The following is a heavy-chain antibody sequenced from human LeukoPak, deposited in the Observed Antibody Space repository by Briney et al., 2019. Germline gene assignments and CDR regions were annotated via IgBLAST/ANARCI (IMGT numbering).Heavy chain of an antibody. D-gene: IGHD6-25*01. CDR3: TTRRQDGC. CDR1: GFTFSDAW. CDR2: IKSKIDGGTI. V-gene: IGHV3-15*01. J-gene: IGHJ4*02. Sequence: GGSLRLSCVASGFTFSDAWMSWVRQAPGKGLEWVGRIKSKIDGGTIDYGAPVKGRFTISRDDSRNTLYLQMNSLRTEDTAVYYCTTRRQDGCWGQGTLVTVS.